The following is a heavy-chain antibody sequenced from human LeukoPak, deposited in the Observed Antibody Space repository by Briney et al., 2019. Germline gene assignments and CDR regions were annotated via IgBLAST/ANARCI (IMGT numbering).Heavy chain of an antibody. CDR2: ISSSSSTI. CDR3: AREGRFGENDY. J-gene: IGHJ4*02. CDR1: GFTFSSYS. D-gene: IGHD3-10*01. Sequence: PGGSLRLSCAASGFTFSSYSMNWVRQAPGKGLEWVSYISSSSSTIYYADSVKGRFTISRDNAKNSLYLQMNSLRAEDTAVYYCAREGRFGENDYWGQGTLVTVSS. V-gene: IGHV3-48*01.